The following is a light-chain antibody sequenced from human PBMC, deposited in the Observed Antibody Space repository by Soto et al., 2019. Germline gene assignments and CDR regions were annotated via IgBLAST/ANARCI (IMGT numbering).Light chain of an antibody. V-gene: IGKV1-5*01. CDR3: QQYNSYWT. CDR1: QSISSW. Sequence: DIQMTQSPSTLSASVGDRVTITSRASQSISSWLAWYQQKPGKAPKLLIYDASSLESGVPSRFSGSGSGTEFTLTISSRQPDDFATYYYQQYNSYWTFGQGTKVEIK. CDR2: DAS. J-gene: IGKJ1*01.